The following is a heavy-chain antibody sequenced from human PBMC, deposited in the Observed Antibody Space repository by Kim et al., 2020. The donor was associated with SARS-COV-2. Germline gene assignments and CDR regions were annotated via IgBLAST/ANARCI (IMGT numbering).Heavy chain of an antibody. V-gene: IGHV4-4*07. CDR3: AGVGVIAAAEYYYYGMDV. J-gene: IGHJ6*02. D-gene: IGHD6-13*01. CDR2: IYTSGST. Sequence: SETLSLTCTVSGGSISSYCWNWIRQPAGKGLEWIGRIYTSGSTNYNPSLKSRVTMSVDTSKNQFSLKLSSVTAADTAVYYCAGVGVIAAAEYYYYGMDVWGQGPTVTVSS. CDR1: GGSISSYC.